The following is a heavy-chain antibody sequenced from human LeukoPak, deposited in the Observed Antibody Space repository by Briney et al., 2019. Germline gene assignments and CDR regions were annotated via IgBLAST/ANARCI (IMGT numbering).Heavy chain of an antibody. CDR2: INHSGST. V-gene: IGHV4-34*01. Sequence: SETLSLTCAVYVGSFSGSYWSWIRQPPGKGLEWIGEINHSGSTNYNPSLKSRVTISVDTPKNQFSLRLNSVTAADTAVYYCARGVAGYGPYDYWGQGTLVTVSS. CDR3: ARGVAGYGPYDY. CDR1: VGSFSGSY. D-gene: IGHD5-12*01. J-gene: IGHJ4*02.